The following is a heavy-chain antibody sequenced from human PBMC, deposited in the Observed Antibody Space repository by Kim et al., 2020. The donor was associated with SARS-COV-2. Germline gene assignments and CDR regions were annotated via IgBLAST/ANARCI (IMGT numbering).Heavy chain of an antibody. D-gene: IGHD1-1*01. CDR2: INSAGST. J-gene: IGHJ4*02. CDR1: GFAVSSNY. CDR3: GTITTGNTNS. V-gene: IGHV3-53*01. Sequence: GGSLRLSCAASGFAVSSNYMSWVRQAPGKGLEWVSLINSAGSTYYADSVKGRFTISRDSSKNTMYLQMNSLRVEDTAVYYRGTITTGNTNSWGQGTLVTVSS.